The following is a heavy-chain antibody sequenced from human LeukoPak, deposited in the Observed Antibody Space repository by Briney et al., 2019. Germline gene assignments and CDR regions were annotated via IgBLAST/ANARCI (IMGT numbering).Heavy chain of an antibody. J-gene: IGHJ4*02. CDR2: VNPSDNSR. CDR1: GYTLSSSY. Sequence: ASVKVSCKASGYTLSSSYMHWVRQAPGQGLEWMGVVNPSDNSRTYAQKFQGRVTMTRDRSTGTVYMELSSLRSDDTAVYYCARGDIDHWGQGTLVTVSS. V-gene: IGHV1-46*01. CDR3: ARGDIDH.